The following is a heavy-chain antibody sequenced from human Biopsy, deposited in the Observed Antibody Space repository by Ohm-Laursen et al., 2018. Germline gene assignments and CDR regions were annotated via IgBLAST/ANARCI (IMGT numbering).Heavy chain of an antibody. D-gene: IGHD3-22*01. Sequence: SLRLSCSATGFTFDDYAMHWVRQAPGKGLEWVSGINWNSNNINYADSVKGRFTISRDNAKNSLYLQMNSPRPEDTALYYCAKGLYDTSGYYISVFDYWGQGTLVTVSS. V-gene: IGHV3-9*01. CDR3: AKGLYDTSGYYISVFDY. CDR1: GFTFDDYA. CDR2: INWNSNNI. J-gene: IGHJ4*02.